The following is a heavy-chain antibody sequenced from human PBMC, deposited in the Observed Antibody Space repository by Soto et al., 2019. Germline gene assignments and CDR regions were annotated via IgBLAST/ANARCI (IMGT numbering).Heavy chain of an antibody. CDR2: INPSGGST. CDR1: GYIFTSHY. Sequence: ASVKVSCKASGYIFTSHYLHWVRQAPGQGLEWMGIINPSGGSTSYAQKFQGRVTMTRDTSTSSVYMELSSLRSDDTAVYYCARATVSSSTMIVGASYYYAMDVWG. CDR3: ARATVSSSTMIVGASYYYAMDV. J-gene: IGHJ6*02. V-gene: IGHV1-46*03. D-gene: IGHD3-22*01.